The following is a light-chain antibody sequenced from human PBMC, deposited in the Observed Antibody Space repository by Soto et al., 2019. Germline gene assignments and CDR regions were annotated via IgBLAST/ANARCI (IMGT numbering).Light chain of an antibody. V-gene: IGKV2-28*01. J-gene: IGKJ4*01. Sequence: DIVMTQSPLSLPVTPGEPASISCRSSQSLLYSNGYNYLDWYLQKPGQSPQLLIYLGSNRASGVPDRFRGSGSGTDFALKISRVEAEDVGVYYCMQTLQTPLTFAGGTRVEIK. CDR2: LGS. CDR3: MQTLQTPLT. CDR1: QSLLYSNGYNY.